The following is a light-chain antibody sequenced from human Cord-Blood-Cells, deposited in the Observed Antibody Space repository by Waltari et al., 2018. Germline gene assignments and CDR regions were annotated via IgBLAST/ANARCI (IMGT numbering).Light chain of an antibody. V-gene: IGLV2-14*03. CDR1: SSDVGGYTY. CDR3: SSYTSSSTLYV. CDR2: DVS. J-gene: IGLJ1*01. Sequence: QSALTQPASVSGSPGQSIPISCTGTSSDVGGYTYVSWYQQHPGKAPKLMIYDVSKRPSGVSNRFCGSKSGNTASLTISGLQAEDEADYYCSSYTSSSTLYVFGTGTKVTVL.